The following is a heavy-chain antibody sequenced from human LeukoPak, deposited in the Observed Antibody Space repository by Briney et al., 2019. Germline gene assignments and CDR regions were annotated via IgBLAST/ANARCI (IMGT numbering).Heavy chain of an antibody. J-gene: IGHJ4*02. CDR2: FFHSGST. V-gene: IGHV4-4*02. Sequence: SGTLSLTCAVSGGSISSSYWWSWVRQPPGKGLGWIGEFFHSGSTNYNPSLKSRVTISVDTSKNQFSLKLSSVTAADTAVYYCARGYYSSSWYDYWGQGTLVTVSS. D-gene: IGHD6-13*01. CDR3: ARGYYSSSWYDY. CDR1: GGSISSSYW.